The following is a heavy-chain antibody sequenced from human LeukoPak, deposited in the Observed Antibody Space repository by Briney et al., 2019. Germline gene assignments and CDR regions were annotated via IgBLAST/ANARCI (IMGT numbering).Heavy chain of an antibody. CDR1: GFTFSSYA. J-gene: IGHJ4*02. D-gene: IGHD5-18*01. CDR2: INHSGST. CDR3: ARGRGYSYGYYFDY. Sequence: GSLRLSCAASGFTFSSYAMSWIRQPPGKGLEWLGEINHSGSTNYNPSLKSRVTISVDTSKNQFSLKLSSVTAADTAVYYCARGRGYSYGYYFDYWGQGTLVTVSS. V-gene: IGHV4-34*01.